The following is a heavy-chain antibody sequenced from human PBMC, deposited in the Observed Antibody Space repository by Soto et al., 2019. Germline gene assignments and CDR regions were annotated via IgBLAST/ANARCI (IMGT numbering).Heavy chain of an antibody. Sequence: PGGSLRLSCAASGFVFTSYTMNWVRQAPGRGLEWVSSISPNSDYIYDSDSVKGRFTISRDNAKYSLFLQMNLLRPEDTAVYYCARSPPAESPPRERHYVLWVRDTLV. D-gene: IGHD2-2*01. CDR3: ARSPPAESPPRERHYVL. V-gene: IGHV3-21*06. CDR1: GFVFTSYT. CDR2: ISPNSDYI. J-gene: IGHJ2*01.